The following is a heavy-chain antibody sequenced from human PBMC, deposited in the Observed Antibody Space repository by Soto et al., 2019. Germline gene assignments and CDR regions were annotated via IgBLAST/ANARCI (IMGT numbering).Heavy chain of an antibody. D-gene: IGHD3-10*01. Sequence: PSETLSLTCTVSGGSISSYYWSWIRQPPGKGLEWIGYIYYSGSTNYNPSLKSRVTISVDTSKNQFSLKLSSVTAADTAVYYCASSRGWLQVSGWFDPWGQGTLVTVSS. CDR3: ASSRGWLQVSGWFDP. CDR2: IYYSGST. J-gene: IGHJ5*02. V-gene: IGHV4-59*01. CDR1: GGSISSYY.